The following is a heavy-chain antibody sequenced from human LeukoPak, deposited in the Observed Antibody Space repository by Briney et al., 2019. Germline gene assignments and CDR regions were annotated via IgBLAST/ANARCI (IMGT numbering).Heavy chain of an antibody. Sequence: SETLSLTCAVYGGSFSGYYWSWIRQPPGKGLEWIGEINHSGSTNYNPSLKSRVTISVDTSKNQFSLKLSSVTAADTAVYYCAREAVDVTTVSHFDYWGQGTLVTVSS. V-gene: IGHV4-34*01. CDR2: INHSGST. CDR3: AREAVDVTTVSHFDY. D-gene: IGHD4-17*01. CDR1: GGSFSGYY. J-gene: IGHJ4*02.